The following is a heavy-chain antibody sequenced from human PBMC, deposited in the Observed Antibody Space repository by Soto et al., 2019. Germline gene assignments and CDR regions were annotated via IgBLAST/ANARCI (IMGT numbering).Heavy chain of an antibody. D-gene: IGHD3-3*01. J-gene: IGHJ5*01. V-gene: IGHV1-2*02. CDR3: GREERSGFDS. CDR2: INPNNGDT. Sequence: QVQLVQSGAEVKKPGASVKVSCKASGYTFTGYYMHWVRQAPGQGLEWMGWINPNNGDTKYAQRFQGRVTVTRDTSSSKAYMELRRLTSDDTAVYYCGREERSGFDSWGQGTLVTVSS. CDR1: GYTFTGYY.